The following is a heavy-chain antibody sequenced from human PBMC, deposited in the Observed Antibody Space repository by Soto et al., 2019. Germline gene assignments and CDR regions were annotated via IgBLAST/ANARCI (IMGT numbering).Heavy chain of an antibody. J-gene: IGHJ3*02. CDR1: GGSISSSNW. V-gene: IGHV4-4*02. Sequence: SETLSLTCAVSGGSISSSNWWSWVRQPPGKGLEWIGEIYHSGSTNYNPSLKSRVTISVDKSKNQFSLELSSVTAADTAVYYCAREMGDSSGYYSEEDAFDIWGQGTMVTVSS. D-gene: IGHD3-22*01. CDR2: IYHSGST. CDR3: AREMGDSSGYYSEEDAFDI.